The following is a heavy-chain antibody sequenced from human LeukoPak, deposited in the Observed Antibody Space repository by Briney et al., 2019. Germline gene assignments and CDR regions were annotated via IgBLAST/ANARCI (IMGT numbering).Heavy chain of an antibody. J-gene: IGHJ5*02. D-gene: IGHD2-15*01. CDR2: IYYSGST. V-gene: IGHV4-39*07. Sequence: SETLSLTCTVSGGSISSSNYYWGWIRQPPGKGLECIGSIYYSGSTYYNPSLKSRVSISVDTSKNQFSLKLSSVTAADTAVYYCARDLEYCSGGSSYSNWFDPWGQGSLVTVSS. CDR1: GGSISSSNYY. CDR3: ARDLEYCSGGSSYSNWFDP.